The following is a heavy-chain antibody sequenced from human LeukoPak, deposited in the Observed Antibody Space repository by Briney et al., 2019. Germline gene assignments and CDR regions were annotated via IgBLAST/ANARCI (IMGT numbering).Heavy chain of an antibody. Sequence: SVKVSCKASGGTFSSYAISWVRQAPGQGLEWMGWIIPILGIANYAEKFQGRFTITADKSTSTAYMELSSLRSEDTAVYYCARSPGAYGGNPEGEIDYWGQGTLVTVSS. V-gene: IGHV1-69*10. D-gene: IGHD4-23*01. CDR1: GGTFSSYA. J-gene: IGHJ4*02. CDR3: ARSPGAYGGNPEGEIDY. CDR2: IIPILGIA.